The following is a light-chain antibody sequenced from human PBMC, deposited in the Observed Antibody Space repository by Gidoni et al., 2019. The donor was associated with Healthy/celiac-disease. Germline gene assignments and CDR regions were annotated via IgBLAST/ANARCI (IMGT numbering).Light chain of an antibody. V-gene: IGLV2-14*03. CDR1: SSDVGGYHY. CDR2: DVS. CDR3: SSYTSSSTRV. Sequence: QSALTQPAYVSGSPGQAITISCTGTSSDVGGYHYVSWYQQHPGKAPKLMIYDVSNRPSGVSNRFSGSKSGNTASLTISGLQAEDEADYYCSSYTSSSTRVFGTGTKVTVL. J-gene: IGLJ1*01.